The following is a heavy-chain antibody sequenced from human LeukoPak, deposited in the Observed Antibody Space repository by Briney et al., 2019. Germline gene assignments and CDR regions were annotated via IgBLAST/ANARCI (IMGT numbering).Heavy chain of an antibody. V-gene: IGHV1-2*02. Sequence: ASVKVSCKASGYTFTDYYMHWVRQAPGQGLEWMGWINPNSGGTIYAQKFQGRVTMTRDTSIRTAYMELSRLKSDDTAVYYCARDTLGYCSGGSCYSRAFDIWGPGTMVTVSS. D-gene: IGHD2-15*01. CDR2: INPNSGGT. CDR1: GYTFTDYY. CDR3: ARDTLGYCSGGSCYSRAFDI. J-gene: IGHJ3*02.